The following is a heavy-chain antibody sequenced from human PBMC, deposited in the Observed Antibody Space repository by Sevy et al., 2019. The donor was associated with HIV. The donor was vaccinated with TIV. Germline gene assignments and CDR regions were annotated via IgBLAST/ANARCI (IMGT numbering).Heavy chain of an antibody. CDR2: FDPEDHET. J-gene: IGHJ4*02. CDR1: GYTLTELS. V-gene: IGHV1-24*01. Sequence: ASVKVSCKVSGYTLTELSMHWVRQAPGKGLEWMGTFDPEDHETIYSQKFQGRVTMTEDTSTDTAYMELSSLRSEDTAVYYCATTKDYYDSSAHPFDYWGQGTLVTVSS. CDR3: ATTKDYYDSSAHPFDY. D-gene: IGHD3-22*01.